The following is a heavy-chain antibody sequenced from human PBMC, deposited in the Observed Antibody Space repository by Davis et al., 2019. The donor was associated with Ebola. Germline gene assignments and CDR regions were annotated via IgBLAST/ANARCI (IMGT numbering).Heavy chain of an antibody. CDR1: GFTLSTYG. V-gene: IGHV3-23*01. CDR2: MSGSGGST. D-gene: IGHD5-24*01. J-gene: IGHJ4*02. CDR3: AKWDGYGDY. Sequence: GESLKISCAASGFTLSTYGITWVRQAPGKGLEWVPGMSGSGGSTFYADSVKGRFIISRDDSKNTLYLQMNSLRAEDTAVYYCAKWDGYGDYWGQGTLVTVSS.